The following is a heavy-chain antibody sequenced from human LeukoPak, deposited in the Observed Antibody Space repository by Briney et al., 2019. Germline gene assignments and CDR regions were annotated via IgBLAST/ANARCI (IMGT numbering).Heavy chain of an antibody. Sequence: GGSLRLSCAASGFTFSSYEVNWVRQAPGKGLEWVSYISSSGSTIYYADSVKGRFTISRDNAKNSLYLQMNSLRAEDTAVYYCARDCGGGSCYGYYYYGMDVWGKGTTVTVSS. D-gene: IGHD2-15*01. J-gene: IGHJ6*04. CDR1: GFTFSSYE. V-gene: IGHV3-48*03. CDR3: ARDCGGGSCYGYYYYGMDV. CDR2: ISSSGSTI.